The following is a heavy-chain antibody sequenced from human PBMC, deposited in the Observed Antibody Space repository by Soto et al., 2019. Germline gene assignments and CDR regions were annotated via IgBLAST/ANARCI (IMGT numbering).Heavy chain of an antibody. CDR2: IIPIFGTA. D-gene: IGHD5-12*01. V-gene: IGHV1-69*13. J-gene: IGHJ4*02. Sequence: ASVKVSCKASGGTFSSYAISWVRQAPGKGLEWMGGIIPIFGTANYAQKFQGRVTITADESTSTAYMELSSLRSEDTAVYHCASVDISTLDYWGQGTLVTVSS. CDR1: GGTFSSYA. CDR3: ASVDISTLDY.